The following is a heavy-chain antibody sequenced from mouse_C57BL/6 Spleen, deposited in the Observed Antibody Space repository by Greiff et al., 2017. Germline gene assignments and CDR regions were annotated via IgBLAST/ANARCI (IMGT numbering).Heavy chain of an antibody. CDR1: GYTFTDYY. D-gene: IGHD1-1*01. CDR2: INPNNGGT. Sequence: EVQLQQSGPELVKPGASVKISCKASGYTFTDYYMNWVKQSHGKSLEWIGDINPNNGGTSYNQKFKGKATLTVDKSSSTAYMELRSLTSEDSAVYYCAREDLDYYGSSPAWFAYWGQGTLVTVSA. CDR3: AREDLDYYGSSPAWFAY. J-gene: IGHJ3*01. V-gene: IGHV1-26*01.